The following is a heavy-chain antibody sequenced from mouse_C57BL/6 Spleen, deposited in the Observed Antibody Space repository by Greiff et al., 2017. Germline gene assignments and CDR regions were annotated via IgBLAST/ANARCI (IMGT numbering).Heavy chain of an antibody. CDR1: GFTFSDYG. D-gene: IGHD1-1*01. Sequence: DVHLVESGGGLVKPGGSLKLSCAASGFTFSDYGMHWVRQAPEKGLEWVAYISSGSSTIYYADTVKGRFTIARDNAKNTLFLQMTSLRSEDTAMYYCARRRDYYGSSYALDYWGQGTTLTVSS. CDR3: ARRRDYYGSSYALDY. CDR2: ISSGSSTI. V-gene: IGHV5-17*01. J-gene: IGHJ2*01.